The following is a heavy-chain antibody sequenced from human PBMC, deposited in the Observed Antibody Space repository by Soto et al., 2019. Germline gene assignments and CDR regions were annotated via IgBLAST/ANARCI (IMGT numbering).Heavy chain of an antibody. CDR2: IYYSGST. CDR3: ARELRGYSYGLDY. V-gene: IGHV4-31*03. J-gene: IGHJ4*02. Sequence: SETLSLTCTVSGGSISSGGYYWSWIRQHPGKGLEWIGYIYYSGSTYYNPSLKSRVTISVDTSKNQFSLKLSSVTAADTAVYYCARELRGYSYGLDYWGQGTLVTVSS. D-gene: IGHD5-18*01. CDR1: GGSISSGGYY.